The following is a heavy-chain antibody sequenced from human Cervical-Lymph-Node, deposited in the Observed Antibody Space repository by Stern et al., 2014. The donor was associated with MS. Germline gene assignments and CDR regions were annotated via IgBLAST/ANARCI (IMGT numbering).Heavy chain of an antibody. Sequence: VQLVESGPGLVKPSGTLSLTCAVSGGSISSSNWWSWVRQSPGKGLEWIGESDHSGSTIYNPSLKSRVTVSVDKSKNRFSLKLRSVTAADTAVYFCARFPASRPHVFDSWGQGTLVTVSS. CDR1: GGSISSSNW. D-gene: IGHD6-13*01. CDR2: SDHSGST. J-gene: IGHJ4*02. V-gene: IGHV4-4*02. CDR3: ARFPASRPHVFDS.